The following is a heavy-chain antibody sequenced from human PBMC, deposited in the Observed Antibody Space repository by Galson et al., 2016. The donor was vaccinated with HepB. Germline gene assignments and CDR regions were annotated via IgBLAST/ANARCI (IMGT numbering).Heavy chain of an antibody. Sequence: SETLSLTCTVSGGSVSSGKYYWTWIRQPPGKGLEWIGYIAYTGSTNYSPSLKSRVTISVDTSKNQFSLSLRSVTAADTAVYYCSSSAYCINAVCLNGVDVWGQGTTVTVSS. D-gene: IGHD2-8*01. V-gene: IGHV4-61*01. J-gene: IGHJ6*02. CDR1: GGSVSSGKYY. CDR2: IAYTGST. CDR3: SSSAYCINAVCLNGVDV.